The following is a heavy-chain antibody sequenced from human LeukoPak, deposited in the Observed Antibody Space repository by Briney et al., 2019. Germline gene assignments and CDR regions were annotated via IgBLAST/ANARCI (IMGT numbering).Heavy chain of an antibody. J-gene: IGHJ4*02. CDR3: ARLWVNMALSGFDY. Sequence: SETLSLTCTVSGDSISSYYWSWIRQSPGKGLEWIGYIYYSGNTNYNPSLRSRVTISVDTSKNQVSLKLSSVTAADTAVYYCARLWVNMALSGFDYWGQGPLVTVPS. CDR2: IYYSGNT. CDR1: GDSISSYY. V-gene: IGHV4-59*08. D-gene: IGHD3-3*01.